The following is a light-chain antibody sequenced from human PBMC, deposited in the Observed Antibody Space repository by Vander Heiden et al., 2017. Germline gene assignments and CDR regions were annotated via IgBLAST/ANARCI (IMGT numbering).Light chain of an antibody. Sequence: QSALTQPPSASGSPGQSVNIACTGTSSDIGGYNYVSWYQQHPGKAPKLMIYEVNKRPSGVPDRFSGSKSGNTASLTVSGLQAEDEADYYCSSYAGGNNLVFGGGTKLTVL. J-gene: IGLJ2*01. CDR3: SSYAGGNNLV. V-gene: IGLV2-8*01. CDR1: SSDIGGYNY. CDR2: EVN.